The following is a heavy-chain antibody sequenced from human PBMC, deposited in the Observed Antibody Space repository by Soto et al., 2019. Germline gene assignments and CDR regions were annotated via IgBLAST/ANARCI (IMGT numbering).Heavy chain of an antibody. Sequence: QVQLVESGGGVVQPGRSLRLSCAASGFTFSSYAMHWVRQAPGKGLEWVAVISYDGSNKYYADSVKGRFTISRDNSKNTLYLQMTSLRAEDTAVYYCPREGESSWPYYGMDVWGQGTTVTVSS. D-gene: IGHD6-13*01. CDR2: ISYDGSNK. J-gene: IGHJ6*02. CDR1: GFTFSSYA. V-gene: IGHV3-30-3*01. CDR3: PREGESSWPYYGMDV.